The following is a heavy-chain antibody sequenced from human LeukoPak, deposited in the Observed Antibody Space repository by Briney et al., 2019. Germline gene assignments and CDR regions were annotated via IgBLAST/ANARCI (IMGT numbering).Heavy chain of an antibody. V-gene: IGHV3-33*01. CDR2: IWYDGSNK. Sequence: GGSLRLSCAASGFTFSSYGMHWVRQAPGKGLEWVAVIWYDGSNKYYADSVKGRFTISRDNSKNTLYLQMNSLRAEDTAVYYCARGPVVVVAATPMILDYWGQGTLVTVSS. CDR1: GFTFSSYG. D-gene: IGHD2-15*01. J-gene: IGHJ4*02. CDR3: ARGPVVVVAATPMILDY.